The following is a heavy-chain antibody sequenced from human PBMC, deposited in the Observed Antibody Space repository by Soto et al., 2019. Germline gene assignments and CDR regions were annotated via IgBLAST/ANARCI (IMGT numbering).Heavy chain of an antibody. CDR2: ISGSGSST. J-gene: IGHJ6*02. V-gene: IGHV3-23*01. D-gene: IGHD2-2*01. CDR1: IFTIDSYA. CDR3: AISTRWGYYGMDV. Sequence: EVQLLESGGGLIQPGGSLRLSCAASIFTIDSYAMSWFRQAPGKGLEWVSSISGSGSSTYYADSVKGRVTISKDNSRNRLFLQMNRLRAGDTAVYYCAISTRWGYYGMDVWGQGTTVTVSS.